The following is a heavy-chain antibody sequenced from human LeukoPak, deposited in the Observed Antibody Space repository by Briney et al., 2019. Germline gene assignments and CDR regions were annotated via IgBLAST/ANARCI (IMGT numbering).Heavy chain of an antibody. Sequence: GGSLRLSCAASGFTLSSYWMHWVRQAPGKGLVWVSRINSDGSSTTYADSVKGRFTISRDNAKNTLYLQTNSLRAEDTAVYYCARDLDYGGYSNFDYWGQGTLVTVSS. D-gene: IGHD4-23*01. CDR2: INSDGSST. CDR1: GFTLSSYW. CDR3: ARDLDYGGYSNFDY. V-gene: IGHV3-74*01. J-gene: IGHJ4*02.